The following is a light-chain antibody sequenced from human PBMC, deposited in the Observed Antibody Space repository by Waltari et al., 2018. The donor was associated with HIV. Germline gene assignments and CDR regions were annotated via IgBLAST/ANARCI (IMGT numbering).Light chain of an antibody. J-gene: IGLJ2*01. CDR1: NSDVGGYNY. CDR2: DVT. V-gene: IGLV2-14*03. CDR3: CSYTSSSTRI. Sequence: VSGSPGQSITISCTGTNSDVGGYNYVSWYQQHPGKAPKLIIYDVTYRPSGISSRFSGSKSGNTASLIISGLQAEDEADYYCCSYTSSSTRIFGGGTKLTVL.